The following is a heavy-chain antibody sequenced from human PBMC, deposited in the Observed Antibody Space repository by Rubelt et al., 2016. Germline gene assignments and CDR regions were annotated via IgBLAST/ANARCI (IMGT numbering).Heavy chain of an antibody. V-gene: IGHV3-23*01. J-gene: IGHJ4*02. D-gene: IGHD2-2*02. Sequence: ADSVKGRFTISRDNSKNTLYLQMNSLRAEDTAVYYCATQGGYCSSTSCYRLDYWGQGTLVTVSS. CDR3: ATQGGYCSSTSCYRLDY.